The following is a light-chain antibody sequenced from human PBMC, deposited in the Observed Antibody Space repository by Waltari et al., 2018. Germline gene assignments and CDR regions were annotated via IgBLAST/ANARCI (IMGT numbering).Light chain of an antibody. J-gene: IGKJ2*01. Sequence: AIWMTQSPSLLSASTGDRVTISCRMSQAISSYLAWYQQKPGTAPELLIYAASTLQSGVPSRFSGSGSGTDFTLTISCLQSEDFATYYCQQYYSFPYTFGQGTKLEIK. CDR2: AAS. CDR1: QAISSY. CDR3: QQYYSFPYT. V-gene: IGKV1D-8*02.